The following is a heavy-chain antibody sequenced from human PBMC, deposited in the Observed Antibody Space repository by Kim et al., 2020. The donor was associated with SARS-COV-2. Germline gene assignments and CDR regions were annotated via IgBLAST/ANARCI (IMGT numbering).Heavy chain of an antibody. CDR3: AGHSARVYFDP. J-gene: IGHJ2*01. CDR1: GGSIKSYY. V-gene: IGHV4-59*08. CDR2: LSPSGST. Sequence: SETLSLTCSVSGGSIKSYYWSWIRQSPGKRLEWIGYLSPSGSTQYNPSLKSRVTMSVDTSVNRFSLRLTSLTAADTAVYFCAGHSARVYFDPWGRGTLVTVSS.